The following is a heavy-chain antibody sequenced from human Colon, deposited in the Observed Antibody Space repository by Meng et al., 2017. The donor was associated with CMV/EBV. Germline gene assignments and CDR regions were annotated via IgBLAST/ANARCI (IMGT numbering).Heavy chain of an antibody. CDR1: GESFSGYY. J-gene: IGHJ4*01. V-gene: IGHV4-34*01. CDR2: SYYTGST. Sequence: QWQLHQWGAGLLKPSETLSLTCAVYGESFSGYYWTWIRQPPGRGLEWIGESYYTGSTNYSPSLKSRVTISLDTSKSQFSLKLNSVTAADTAVYYCARATKSSCWEVLDYWGHGTLVTVSS. CDR3: ARATKSSCWEVLDY. D-gene: IGHD2-2*01.